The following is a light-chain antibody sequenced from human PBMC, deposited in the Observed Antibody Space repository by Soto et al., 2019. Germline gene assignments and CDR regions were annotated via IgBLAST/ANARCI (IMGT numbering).Light chain of an antibody. CDR3: QTWGTGPYV. CDR1: SGHSSYA. Sequence: QLVLTQSPSASASLGPSVKLTCTLSSGHSSYAIAWHQQQPEKGPRYLMKLNSDGSHSKGDGIPDRFSGSSSGAERYLTISSLQSEDEADYYCQTWGTGPYVFGTGTKVTVL. J-gene: IGLJ1*01. CDR2: LNSDGSH. V-gene: IGLV4-69*01.